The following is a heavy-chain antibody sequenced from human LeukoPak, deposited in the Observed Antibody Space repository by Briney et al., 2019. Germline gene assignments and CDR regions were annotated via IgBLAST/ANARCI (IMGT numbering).Heavy chain of an antibody. Sequence: RASETLSLTCAVYGGSFSGYYWSWIRQPPGKGLEWIGEINHSGSTNYNPSLKSRVTISVDTSKNQFSLKLSSVTAADTAVYYCARGGRKQQLVLGYWGQGTLVTVSS. CDR2: INHSGST. D-gene: IGHD6-13*01. V-gene: IGHV4-34*01. J-gene: IGHJ4*02. CDR3: ARGGRKQQLVLGY. CDR1: GGSFSGYY.